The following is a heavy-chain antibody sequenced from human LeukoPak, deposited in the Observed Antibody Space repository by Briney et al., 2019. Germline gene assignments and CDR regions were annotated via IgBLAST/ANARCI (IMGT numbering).Heavy chain of an antibody. J-gene: IGHJ4*02. CDR1: EFIFVAYW. Sequence: GGSLRLSCAASEFIFVAYWMTWVRQAPGKGLEWMAHINQDGTEKYYMDSVKGRFTISRDNAKKSLFLQMNSLTAEDTALYYCVRSLERFGTRDYWGQGTLVTVSS. CDR3: VRSLERFGTRDY. CDR2: INQDGTEK. V-gene: IGHV3-7*01. D-gene: IGHD3-10*01.